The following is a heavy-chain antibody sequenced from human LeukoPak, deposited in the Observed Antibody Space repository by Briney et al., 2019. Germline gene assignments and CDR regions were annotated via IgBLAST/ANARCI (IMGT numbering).Heavy chain of an antibody. CDR3: ARSEKGRSTIFGVVIHQNNWFDP. CDR2: INPNSGGT. D-gene: IGHD3-3*01. J-gene: IGHJ5*02. Sequence: ASVKVSCKASGYTFTGYYMHWVRQAPGQGLEWMGWINPNSGGTNYAQKFQGRVTMTRDTSISTAYMELSRLRSDDTAVYYCARSEKGRSTIFGVVIHQNNWFDPWGQGTLVTVSS. V-gene: IGHV1-2*02. CDR1: GYTFTGYY.